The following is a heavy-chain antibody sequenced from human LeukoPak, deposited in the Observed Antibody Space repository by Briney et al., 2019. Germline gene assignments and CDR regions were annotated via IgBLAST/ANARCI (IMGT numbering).Heavy chain of an antibody. D-gene: IGHD6-13*01. J-gene: IGHJ6*02. CDR3: ARDRELYSSSWYDLYYYYYGMDV. CDR2: INPNSGGT. Sequence: ASVKVSCKASGDTFTGYYMHWVRQAPGQGLEWMGWINPNSGGTNYAQKFQGWVTMTRDTSISTAYMELGRLRSDDTAVYYCARDRELYSSSWYDLYYYYYGMDVWGQGTTVTVSS. CDR1: GDTFTGYY. V-gene: IGHV1-2*04.